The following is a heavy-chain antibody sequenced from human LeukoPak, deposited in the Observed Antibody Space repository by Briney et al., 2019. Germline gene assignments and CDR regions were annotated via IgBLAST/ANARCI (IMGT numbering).Heavy chain of an antibody. Sequence: PSETLSLTCTVSGGSISSYYWSWIRQPPGKGLEWIGYIYYSGSTNYNPSLKSRVTISVDTSKNQFSLKLSSVTAADTAVYYCARVGFPQYNYYYYYMDVWGKGTTVTVSS. CDR2: IYYSGST. D-gene: IGHD6-6*01. J-gene: IGHJ6*03. V-gene: IGHV4-59*01. CDR3: ARVGFPQYNYYYYYMDV. CDR1: GGSISSYY.